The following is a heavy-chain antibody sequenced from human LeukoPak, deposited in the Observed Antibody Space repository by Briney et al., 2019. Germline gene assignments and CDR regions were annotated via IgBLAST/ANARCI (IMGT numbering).Heavy chain of an antibody. D-gene: IGHD6-13*01. CDR2: INHSGST. CDR3: ARGRHQLATQYYYSSYYMDV. CDR1: GGSFSGYY. J-gene: IGHJ6*03. V-gene: IGHV4-34*01. Sequence: PSETLSLTCAVYGGSFSGYYWSWIRQPPGKGLEWIGEINHSGSTNYNPSLKSRVTISVDTSKNQFSLKLSSVTAADTAVYYCARGRHQLATQYYYSSYYMDVWGKGTTVTVSS.